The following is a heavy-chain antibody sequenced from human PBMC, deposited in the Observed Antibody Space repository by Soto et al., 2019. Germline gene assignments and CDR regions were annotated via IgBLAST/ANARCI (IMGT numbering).Heavy chain of an antibody. Sequence: QVQLVQSGAEVKKPGASVKVSCKASGYTFTGYYMHWVRQAPGQGLEWMGWINPNSGGTNYAQKFQGRVTMTRDTCISTAYMELSRLRSDDTAVYYCAREVGYDSSGYYSGYFDYWGQGTLVTVSS. CDR1: GYTFTGYY. V-gene: IGHV1-2*02. J-gene: IGHJ4*02. CDR2: INPNSGGT. D-gene: IGHD3-22*01. CDR3: AREVGYDSSGYYSGYFDY.